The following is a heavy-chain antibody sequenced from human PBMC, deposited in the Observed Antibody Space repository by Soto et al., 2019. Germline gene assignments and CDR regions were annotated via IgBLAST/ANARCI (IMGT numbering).Heavy chain of an antibody. CDR1: GGTFGSYA. CDR3: ARSQGSSTSLEIYYYYYYGMDV. J-gene: IGHJ6*02. D-gene: IGHD2-2*01. CDR2: IIPIPGTA. Sequence: QVQLVQSGAEVKKPGSSVTVSCKASGGTFGSYAISWVRQAPGQGLEWMGGIIPIPGTANYAQKVQGRVTIAANESTSTAYRELSSLRSEDTAVYYCARSQGSSTSLEIYYYYYYGMDVWGQGTTVTVSS. V-gene: IGHV1-69*01.